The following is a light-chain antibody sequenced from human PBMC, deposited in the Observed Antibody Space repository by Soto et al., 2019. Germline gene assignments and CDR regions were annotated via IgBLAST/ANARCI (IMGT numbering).Light chain of an antibody. J-gene: IGKJ4*01. CDR1: QSVRINY. Sequence: EVVLTQSPGTLSLSPGKRATLSCRASQSVRINYLAWYQQKPGQAPRLLIYGASSRATGIPDRFSGSGSGTDFTLTISRLEPEDFAVYYCQQYGGSRRTFGGGTKVEIK. V-gene: IGKV3-20*01. CDR2: GAS. CDR3: QQYGGSRRT.